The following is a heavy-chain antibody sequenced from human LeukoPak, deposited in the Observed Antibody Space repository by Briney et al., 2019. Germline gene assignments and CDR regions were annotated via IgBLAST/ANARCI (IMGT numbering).Heavy chain of an antibody. CDR3: ARGVYIAAAQYGY. CDR2: IYYSGTT. CDR1: GGSISSYY. D-gene: IGHD6-13*01. V-gene: IGHV4-59*01. Sequence: SETLSLTCTVSGGSISSYYWSWIRQPPGKGLEWIGYIYYSGTTNYNPSLKSRVTISVDTSKNQFSLKLISVTAADTAVYYCARGVYIAAAQYGYWGQGTLVTVSS. J-gene: IGHJ4*02.